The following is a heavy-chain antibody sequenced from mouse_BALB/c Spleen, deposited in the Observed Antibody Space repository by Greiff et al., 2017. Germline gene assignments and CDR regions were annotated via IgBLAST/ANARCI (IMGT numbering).Heavy chain of an antibody. J-gene: IGHJ4*01. D-gene: IGHD2-2*01. CDR1: GYTFSSYW. CDR3: ARRGYDDAMDY. Sequence: QVHVKQSGAELMKPGASVKISCKATGYTFSSYWIEWVKQRPGHGLEWIGEILPGSGSTNYNEKFKGKATFTADTSSNTAYMQLSSLTSEDSAVYYCARRGYDDAMDYWGQGTSVTVSS. V-gene: IGHV1-9*01. CDR2: ILPGSGST.